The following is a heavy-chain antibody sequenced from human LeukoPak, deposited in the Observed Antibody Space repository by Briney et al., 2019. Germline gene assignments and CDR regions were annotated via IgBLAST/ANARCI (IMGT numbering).Heavy chain of an antibody. J-gene: IGHJ4*02. D-gene: IGHD2-2*01. Sequence: PGGSLRLSCAASGFTFSRFWTNWVRQAPGRGLEWVANIKPDGSEKYYVDSVKGRFTISRDNAKNSVFLQMNSLRAEDTAVYYCSGRDSSRNPWAYWGQGTLVSVSS. CDR3: SGRDSSRNPWAY. CDR1: GFTFSRFW. CDR2: IKPDGSEK. V-gene: IGHV3-7*01.